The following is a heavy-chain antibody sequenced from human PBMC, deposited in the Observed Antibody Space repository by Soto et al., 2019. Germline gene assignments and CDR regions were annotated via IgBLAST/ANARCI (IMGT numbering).Heavy chain of an antibody. J-gene: IGHJ6*02. CDR2: IIPIFGTA. D-gene: IGHD1-1*01. CDR3: ARFERTGHTPPGSDV. V-gene: IGHV1-69*13. CDR1: GGTFSSYA. Sequence: ASVKVSCKASGGTFSSYAISWVRQAPGQGLEWMGGIIPIFGTANYAQKFQGRVTITADESTSTAYMELSSLRSEDTAVYYCARFERTGHTPPGSDVWGQGTTVTVSS.